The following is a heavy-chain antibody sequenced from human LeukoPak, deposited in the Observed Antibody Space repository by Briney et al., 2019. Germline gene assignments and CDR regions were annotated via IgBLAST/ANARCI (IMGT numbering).Heavy chain of an antibody. J-gene: IGHJ4*02. D-gene: IGHD3-22*01. CDR1: GGSFSGYY. CDR3: ARRGGHYDSSGYEYRPRRTYYFGY. V-gene: IGHV4-34*01. Sequence: PSETLSLTCAVYGGSFSGYYWSWIRQPPGKGLEWIGEINHSGSTNYNPSLKSRVTISVDTSKNQFSLKLSSVTAADTAVYYCARRGGHYDSSGYEYRPRRTYYFGYWGQGTLVTVSS. CDR2: INHSGST.